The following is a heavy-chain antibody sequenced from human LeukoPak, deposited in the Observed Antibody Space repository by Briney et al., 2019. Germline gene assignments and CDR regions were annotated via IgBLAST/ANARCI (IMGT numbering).Heavy chain of an antibody. J-gene: IGHJ4*02. V-gene: IGHV1-8*01. D-gene: IGHD3-3*01. CDR3: ARGSVDFWSGYSKYYFDY. CDR2: MNPNSGNT. CDR1: GYTFTSYD. Sequence: ASVKVSRKASGYTFTSYDINWVRQATGQGLEWMGWMNPNSGNTGYAQKFQGRVTMTRNTSISTAYMELSSLRSEDTAVYYCARGSVDFWSGYSKYYFDYWGQGTLVTVSS.